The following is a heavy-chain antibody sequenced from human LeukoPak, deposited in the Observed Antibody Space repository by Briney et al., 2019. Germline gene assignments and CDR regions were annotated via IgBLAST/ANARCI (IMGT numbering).Heavy chain of an antibody. D-gene: IGHD3-10*01. Sequence: PSETLSLTCTVSGGSISSSSYYWGWIRQPPGKGLEWIGSIYHSGSTYYNPSLKSRVTTSVDTSKNQFSLKLSSVTAADTAVYYCARDDAEITMVRGVINPLGFFDYWGQGTLVTVSS. CDR1: GGSISSSSYY. J-gene: IGHJ4*02. CDR3: ARDDAEITMVRGVINPLGFFDY. CDR2: IYHSGST. V-gene: IGHV4-39*07.